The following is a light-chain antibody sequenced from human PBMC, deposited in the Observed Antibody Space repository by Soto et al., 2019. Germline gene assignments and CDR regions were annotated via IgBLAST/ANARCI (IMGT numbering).Light chain of an antibody. CDR1: SSNIGSNV. Sequence: QSVLTQPPSVSGTPGQRVTISCAGSSSNIGSNVVNWYQHLPGRAPKLLIYGHNQRPSGVPDRFSGSKSGNTASLTVSGLQSEDEADYYCNSYTDNNILVFGGGTKLTVL. CDR2: GHN. J-gene: IGLJ2*01. CDR3: NSYTDNNILV. V-gene: IGLV1-44*01.